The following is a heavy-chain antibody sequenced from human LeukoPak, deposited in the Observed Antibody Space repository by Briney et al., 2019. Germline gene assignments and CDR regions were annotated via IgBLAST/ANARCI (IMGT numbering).Heavy chain of an antibody. CDR1: GFTFSSYA. CDR3: ARDLLVPFGTRYSYYGMDV. Sequence: PGRSLRLSCAASGFTFSSYAMHWVRQAPGKGLEWVAVISYDGSNKYYADSVKGRFTISRDNSKNTLYLQMNSLRAEDTAVYYCARDLLVPFGTRYSYYGMDVWGQGTTVTVSS. V-gene: IGHV3-30*04. CDR2: ISYDGSNK. J-gene: IGHJ6*02. D-gene: IGHD6-13*01.